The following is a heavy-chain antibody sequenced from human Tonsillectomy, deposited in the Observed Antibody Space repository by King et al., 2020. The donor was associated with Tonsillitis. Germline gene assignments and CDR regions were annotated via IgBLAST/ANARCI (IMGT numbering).Heavy chain of an antibody. CDR1: GDSIGSGSHY. Sequence: VQLQESGPGLVKPSQTLSLTCTVSGDSIGSGSHYWGWIRQPAGKGLEFIGRIFSSGNTNYNPSLKSRVTMSVDTSKNPFSLKLSSMTAADTAVYYCARVMSGYESWCDPWGQGTRVRVSS. D-gene: IGHD5-12*01. CDR2: IFSSGNT. V-gene: IGHV4-61*02. CDR3: ARVMSGYESWCDP. J-gene: IGHJ5*02.